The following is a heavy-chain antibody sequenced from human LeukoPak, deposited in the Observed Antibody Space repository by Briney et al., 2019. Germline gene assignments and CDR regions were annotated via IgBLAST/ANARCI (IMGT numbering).Heavy chain of an antibody. J-gene: IGHJ5*02. CDR2: ISFSGIST. D-gene: IGHD2-21*01. Sequence: GGSLRLSCAVSGFTFSDYAMTWVRQAPGKGLEWVSAISFSGISTYYADSVKGRFTISRDNSKNTLYLQMNSLRAEDTAVYYCAKDVGFDPWGQGTLVTVSS. V-gene: IGHV3-23*01. CDR3: AKDVGFDP. CDR1: GFTFSDYA.